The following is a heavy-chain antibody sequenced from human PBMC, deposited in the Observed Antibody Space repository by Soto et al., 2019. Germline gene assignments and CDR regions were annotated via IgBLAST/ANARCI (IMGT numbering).Heavy chain of an antibody. J-gene: IGHJ6*02. CDR2: INHSGST. D-gene: IGHD6-13*01. CDR3: AVGIAAAGTMRYGMDV. CDR1: GGSFSGYY. V-gene: IGHV4-34*01. Sequence: PSETLSLTCAVYGGSFSGYYWSWIRQPPGKGLEWIGEINHSGSTNYNPSLKSRVTISVDTSKNQFSQKLSSVTAADTAVYYCAVGIAAAGTMRYGMDVWGQGTTVTVSS.